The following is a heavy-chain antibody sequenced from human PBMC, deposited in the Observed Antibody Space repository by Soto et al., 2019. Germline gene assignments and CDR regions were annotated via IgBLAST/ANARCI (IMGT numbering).Heavy chain of an antibody. J-gene: IGHJ5*02. CDR1: GFTFSSYW. CDR2: IKPDGSER. V-gene: IGHV3-7*01. Sequence: EVQLVESGGGLVQRGGSLRLSCAASGFTFSSYWMSWVRKAPGEGLEWVANIKPDGSERYYVDSVKGRFTITRDNAKESVYLQMNRLRAEDTAVYYFARGYSSGWFDPWGQGTLVTVSS. D-gene: IGHD6-19*01. CDR3: ARGYSSGWFDP.